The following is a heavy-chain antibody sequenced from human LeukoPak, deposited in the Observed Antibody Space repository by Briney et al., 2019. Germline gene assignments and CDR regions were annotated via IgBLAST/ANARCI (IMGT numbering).Heavy chain of an antibody. J-gene: IGHJ4*02. V-gene: IGHV3-33*01. CDR2: IWYDGSNK. CDR1: GFTFSSYG. CDR3: ARDLGGVSFDY. D-gene: IGHD3-16*01. Sequence: TGGSLRLSCAASGFTFSSYGMHWVRQAPGKGLEWVAVIWYDGSNKYYADSVKGRFTISRDNSKNTLYLQMNSLRAEDTAVYYCARDLGGVSFDYWGQGTLVTVSS.